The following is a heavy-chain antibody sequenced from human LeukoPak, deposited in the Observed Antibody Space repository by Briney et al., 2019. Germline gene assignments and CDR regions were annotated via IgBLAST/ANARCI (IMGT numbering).Heavy chain of an antibody. CDR1: GFTFSRYW. D-gene: IGHD3-16*02. Sequence: GGSLRLSCAVSGFTFSRYWMSWVRQAPGKGLEWVGNINQNGTEKYSVDSVKGRFTISRDNAKNSVYLQMNSLRAEDTGVYYCARDLAVTFGDFIVIDSYYGMDVWGQGTTVTVSS. V-gene: IGHV3-7*01. CDR3: ARDLAVTFGDFIVIDSYYGMDV. J-gene: IGHJ6*02. CDR2: INQNGTEK.